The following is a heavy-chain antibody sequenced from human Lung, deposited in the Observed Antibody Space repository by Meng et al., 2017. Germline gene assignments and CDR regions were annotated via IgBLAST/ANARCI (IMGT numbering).Heavy chain of an antibody. Sequence: QVQLVRSGAVVQTPGSSVTVACKTSGGYFSTHTFSWVRQPHGQGLEWLGGLIAVLDKTKAAPRFQDRVTFTADESTSTADMELSSLTFDDTAVYFCARGRRNEPRFDYWGQGTLVTVSS. CDR1: GGYFSTHT. CDR3: ARGRRNEPRFDY. V-gene: IGHV1-69*13. D-gene: IGHD1-14*01. J-gene: IGHJ4*02. CDR2: LIAVLDKT.